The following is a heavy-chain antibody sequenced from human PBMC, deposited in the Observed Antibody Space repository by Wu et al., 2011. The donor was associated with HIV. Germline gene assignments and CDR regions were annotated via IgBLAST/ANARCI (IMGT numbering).Heavy chain of an antibody. J-gene: IGHJ4*02. V-gene: IGHV1-18*01. CDR3: ARNRAAASDRYYFEY. Sequence: VQLVQSGAEVKKPGASVKVSCKASGYTFTSYGISWVRQAPGQGLEWMGWISAYNGNTNYAQKLQGRVTMTTDTSTSTAFMELRSLRSDDTAMYYCARNRAAASDRYYFEYWGQGTLVTVSS. D-gene: IGHD6-13*01. CDR2: ISAYNGNT. CDR1: GYTFTSYG.